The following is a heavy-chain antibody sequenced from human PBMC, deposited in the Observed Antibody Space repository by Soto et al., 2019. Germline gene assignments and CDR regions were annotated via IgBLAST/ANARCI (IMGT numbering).Heavy chain of an antibody. CDR1: GFTFSSYE. CDR2: ISSTGTAM. Sequence: VQLVESGGDLVQPGGSLRLSCAASGFTFSSYEMNWVRQAPGKGLEWVSYISSTGTAMDYADSVKGRFTISRDNAKNSLFLQLNSLRDEDTAVYYCARETDFIDYWAQGTLVSVS. J-gene: IGHJ4*02. D-gene: IGHD2-21*02. CDR3: ARETDFIDY. V-gene: IGHV3-48*03.